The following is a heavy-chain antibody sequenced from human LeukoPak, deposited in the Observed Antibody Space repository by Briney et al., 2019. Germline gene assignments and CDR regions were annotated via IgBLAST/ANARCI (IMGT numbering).Heavy chain of an antibody. CDR1: GFTFSSYA. V-gene: IGHV3-23*01. J-gene: IGHJ4*02. D-gene: IGHD3-22*01. CDR3: AAYDSSGYCYFDY. CDR2: ISGSGGST. Sequence: GGSLRLSCAASGFTFSSYAMSWVRQDPGKGLEWVSAISGSGGSTYYADSVKGRFTISRDNSKNTLYLQMNSLRAEDTAVYYCAAYDSSGYCYFDYWGQGTLVTVSS.